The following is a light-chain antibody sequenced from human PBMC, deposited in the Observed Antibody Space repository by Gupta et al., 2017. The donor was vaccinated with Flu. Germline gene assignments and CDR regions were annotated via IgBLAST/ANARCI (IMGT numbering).Light chain of an antibody. V-gene: IGKV3D-11*02. CDR2: DAS. Sequence: RATLSCRASQTISGFLAWYQQKPGQAPRLLIFDASHRATDIPARFSGSGSGTDFTLTISSLEPEDFAVYYCHHRDNWQPLSTFGPGTKVEI. J-gene: IGKJ3*01. CDR1: QTISGF. CDR3: HHRDNWQPLST.